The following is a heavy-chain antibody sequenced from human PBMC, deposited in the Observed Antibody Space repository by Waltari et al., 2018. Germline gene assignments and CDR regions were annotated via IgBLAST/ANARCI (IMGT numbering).Heavy chain of an antibody. V-gene: IGHV4-59*08. CDR1: VYSISRYY. J-gene: IGHJ6*02. Sequence: QVLLQESGPGLVKSSETLSLTCSVSVYSISRYYWSWYRQAPGKGLEWIGYMSTSGTTKYNPSLKSRVTISVDTSKSQLLLRLRSVTASDTAVYYCARHYGMVVDYYYYYGLDVWGQGTTVTVS. CDR2: MSTSGTT. D-gene: IGHD3-3*01. CDR3: ARHYGMVVDYYYYYGLDV.